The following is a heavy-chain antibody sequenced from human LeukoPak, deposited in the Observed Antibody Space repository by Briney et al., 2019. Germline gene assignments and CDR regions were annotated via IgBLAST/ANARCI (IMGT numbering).Heavy chain of an antibody. D-gene: IGHD2-15*01. CDR2: ISTTGSYI. V-gene: IGHV3-21*01. J-gene: IGHJ3*02. CDR3: ARVLCSGGTCLDAFDI. Sequence: GGSLRLSCAASGFTFSSYSMNWVRQAPGKGLEWVSSISTTGSYIYYADSVKGRFTISRDNSKNTLYLQMNSLRAEDTAVYYCARVLCSGGTCLDAFDIWGQGTMVTVSS. CDR1: GFTFSSYS.